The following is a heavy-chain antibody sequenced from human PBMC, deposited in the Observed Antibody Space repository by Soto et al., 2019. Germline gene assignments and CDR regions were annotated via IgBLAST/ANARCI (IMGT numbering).Heavy chain of an antibody. CDR2: INWNGGST. V-gene: IGHV3-20*04. CDR3: ARLVDIVATIIAQFPDY. Sequence: EVQLVESGGGVVRPGGSLRLSCAASGFTFDDYGMSWVRQAPGKGLEWVSGINWNGGSTGYADSVKGRFIISRDNAKNSLYLQMNSLRAEDTALYYCARLVDIVATIIAQFPDYWGQGTLVTVSS. CDR1: GFTFDDYG. J-gene: IGHJ4*02. D-gene: IGHD5-12*01.